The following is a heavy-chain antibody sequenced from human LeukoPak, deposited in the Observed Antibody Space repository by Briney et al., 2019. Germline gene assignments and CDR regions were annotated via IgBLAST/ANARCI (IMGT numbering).Heavy chain of an antibody. Sequence: PGGSLRLSCAASGFTFSSYSMNWVRQAPGKGLEWVANINQDGTEEYYVDSVKGRFTISRDNAKNSLDLQMNSLRVEDTGIYYCVKVAKYYYGSETYYFFEHWGQGTPVTASS. V-gene: IGHV3-7*01. CDR3: VKVAKYYYGSETYYFFEH. CDR2: INQDGTEE. D-gene: IGHD3-10*01. J-gene: IGHJ4*02. CDR1: GFTFSSYS.